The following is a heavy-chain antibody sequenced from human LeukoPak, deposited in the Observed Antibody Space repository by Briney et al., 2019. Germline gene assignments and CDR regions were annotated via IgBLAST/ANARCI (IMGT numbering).Heavy chain of an antibody. CDR2: IYYSGST. CDR1: GGSISSYY. D-gene: IGHD6-19*01. Sequence: SETLSLTCTVSGGSISSYYWSWIRQPPGKGLEWIGYIYYSGSTNYNPSLKSRVTISVDTSKNQFSLKLSSVTAADTAVYYCARETVEAGLPYFDIWGQGTMVTVSS. CDR3: ARETVEAGLPYFDI. J-gene: IGHJ3*02. V-gene: IGHV4-59*01.